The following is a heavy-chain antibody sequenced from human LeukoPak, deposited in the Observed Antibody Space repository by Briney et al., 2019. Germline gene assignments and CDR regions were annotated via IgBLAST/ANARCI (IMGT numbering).Heavy chain of an antibody. D-gene: IGHD5-18*01. CDR1: GGSISSGGYY. Sequence: PSETLSLTCTVSGGSISSGGYYWSWIRQHPGKGLEWIGYIYYSGSTYYNPSLKSRVTISVDTSKNQFSLKLSSVTAADTAVYYCARDGRGYSYGYRAPGTRGYWYFDLWGRGTLVTVSS. CDR2: IYYSGST. J-gene: IGHJ2*01. CDR3: ARDGRGYSYGYRAPGTRGYWYFDL. V-gene: IGHV4-31*03.